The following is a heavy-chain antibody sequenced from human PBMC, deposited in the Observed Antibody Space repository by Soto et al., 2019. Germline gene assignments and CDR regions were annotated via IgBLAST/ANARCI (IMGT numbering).Heavy chain of an antibody. Sequence: EVQLLESGGGLVQPGGFLRLSCAVSGFTFSSHAMSWVRQAPGKGLECVSSMTGSGDSTYYSDSLKGRFTIYRDKSKSTLYLQMNSLRAEDKAVYYCANDLNFSGWLRAQTFDYWGQGNQVTVYS. V-gene: IGHV3-23*01. CDR3: ANDLNFSGWLRAQTFDY. D-gene: IGHD6-19*01. CDR1: GFTFSSHA. J-gene: IGHJ4*02. CDR2: MTGSGDST.